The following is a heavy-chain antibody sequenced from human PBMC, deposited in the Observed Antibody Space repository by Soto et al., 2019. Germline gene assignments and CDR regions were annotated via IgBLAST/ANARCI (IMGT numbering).Heavy chain of an antibody. V-gene: IGHV3-23*01. D-gene: IGHD2-15*01. CDR3: AKHIVVVVAATADWFDP. Sequence: PGGSLRLSCAASGFTFSSYAMSWVRQAPGKGLEWVSAISGSGGSTYYADSVKGRFTISRDNSKNTLYLQMNSLRAEDTAVYYCAKHIVVVVAATADWFDPWGQGTLVTVS. J-gene: IGHJ5*02. CDR1: GFTFSSYA. CDR2: ISGSGGST.